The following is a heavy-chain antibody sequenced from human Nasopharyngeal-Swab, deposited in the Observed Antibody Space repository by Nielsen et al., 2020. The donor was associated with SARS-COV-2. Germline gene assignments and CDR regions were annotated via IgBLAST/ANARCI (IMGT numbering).Heavy chain of an antibody. Sequence: GGPLRLSCAASGFTFSSYGMHWVRQAPGKGLEWVAVIWYDGSNKYYADSVKGRFTISRDNSKNTLYLQMNSLRAEDTAVYYCARDLGVYAILHYMDVWGKGTTVTVSS. CDR1: GFTFSSYG. CDR2: IWYDGSNK. D-gene: IGHD2-8*02. V-gene: IGHV3-33*01. J-gene: IGHJ6*03. CDR3: ARDLGVYAILHYMDV.